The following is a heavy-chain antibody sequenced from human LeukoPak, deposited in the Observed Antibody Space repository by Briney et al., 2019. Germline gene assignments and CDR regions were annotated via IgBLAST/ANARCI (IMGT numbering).Heavy chain of an antibody. CDR2: INPNSGGT. CDR1: GYTFTGYY. Sequence: EASVKVSCKASGYTFTGYYMHWVRQAPGQGLEWMGWINPNSGGTNYAQKFQGRVTMTRDTSISTAYMELSRLRSDDTAVYYCARDKGGRLLPLYYYYYYMDVWGKGTTVTISS. J-gene: IGHJ6*03. V-gene: IGHV1-2*02. D-gene: IGHD3-22*01. CDR3: ARDKGGRLLPLYYYYYYMDV.